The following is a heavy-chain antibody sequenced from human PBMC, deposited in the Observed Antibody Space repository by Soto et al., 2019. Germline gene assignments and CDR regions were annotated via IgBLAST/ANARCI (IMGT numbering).Heavy chain of an antibody. CDR3: ARLTEDGYNYDAFDI. J-gene: IGHJ3*02. CDR2: IIPIFGTA. Sequence: QVQLVQSGAEVKKPGSSVKVSCKASGGTFSSYAISWVRQAPGQGLEWMGGIIPIFGTANYAQKFQGRVTITADESTSTAYMELSSMRSEDTAVYYCARLTEDGYNYDAFDIWGKGTMVTVSS. V-gene: IGHV1-69*01. CDR1: GGTFSSYA. D-gene: IGHD7-27*01.